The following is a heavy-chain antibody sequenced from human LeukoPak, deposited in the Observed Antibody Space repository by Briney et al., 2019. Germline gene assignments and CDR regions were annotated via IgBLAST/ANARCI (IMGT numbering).Heavy chain of an antibody. J-gene: IGHJ6*02. CDR1: GFTFSSYS. CDR2: ISSSSSYI. V-gene: IGHV3-21*01. CDR3: GVVPAAKSGYYYYYYGMDV. D-gene: IGHD2-2*01. Sequence: GGSLRLSCAASGFTFSSYSMNWVRQAPGKGLEWVSSISSSSSYIYYADSVKGRFTISRDNAKNSLYLQMNSLRVEDTAVYYCGVVPAAKSGYYYYYYGMDVWGQGTTVTVSS.